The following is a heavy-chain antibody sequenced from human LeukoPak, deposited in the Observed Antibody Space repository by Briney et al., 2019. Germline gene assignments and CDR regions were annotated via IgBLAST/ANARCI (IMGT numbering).Heavy chain of an antibody. J-gene: IGHJ4*02. CDR1: GYTFSSYG. D-gene: IGHD4-17*01. CDR3: ARLDYGDYRDYFDY. CDR2: ISAYNGNT. V-gene: IGHV1-18*01. Sequence: GASVKVSCKASGYTFSSYGISWVRQAPGQGLEWMGWISAYNGNTIYAQKLQGRVTMTTDTSTSTAYMELRNLTSDDTAVYYRARLDYGDYRDYFDYWGQGTLVTVSS.